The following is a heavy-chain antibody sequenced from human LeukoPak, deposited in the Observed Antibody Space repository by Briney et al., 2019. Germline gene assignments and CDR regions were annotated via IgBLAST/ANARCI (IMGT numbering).Heavy chain of an antibody. V-gene: IGHV3-23*01. CDR3: AKPLRYFDWLLYDAFDI. Sequence: PGGSLRLSCAASGFTFSSYAMSWVRQAPGKGLEWVSAISGSGGSTYYADSVKGRFTISRDNSKNTLYLQMNSLRAEDTAVYYCAKPLRYFDWLLYDAFDIWGQGTMVTVSS. CDR2: ISGSGGST. J-gene: IGHJ3*02. D-gene: IGHD3-9*01. CDR1: GFTFSSYA.